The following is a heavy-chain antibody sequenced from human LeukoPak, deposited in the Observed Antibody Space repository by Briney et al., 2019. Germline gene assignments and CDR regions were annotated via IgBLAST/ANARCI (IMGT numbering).Heavy chain of an antibody. J-gene: IGHJ4*02. D-gene: IGHD3-16*01. V-gene: IGHV3-21*01. Sequence: GGSLRLSCAAPGFTFSSYSMNWVRQAPGKGLEWVSSISSSSSYIYYADSVKGRFTISRDNAKNSLYLQMNSLRAEDTAVYYCAREVAGGAQDYWGQGTLVTVSS. CDR1: GFTFSSYS. CDR2: ISSSSSYI. CDR3: AREVAGGAQDY.